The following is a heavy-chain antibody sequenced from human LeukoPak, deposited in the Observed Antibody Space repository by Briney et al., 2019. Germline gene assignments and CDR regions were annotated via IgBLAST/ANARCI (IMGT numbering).Heavy chain of an antibody. Sequence: ASVKVSCKASGYSFTYYYIHWVRQAPGQGLEWMGIINPSGGSTNYAQKFQGRVTLTRDTSTSTVYMELSSLRSEDTAVYYCARSPYTSGSLFYLDYWGQGTLVTVSS. CDR2: INPSGGST. CDR3: ARSPYTSGSLFYLDY. J-gene: IGHJ4*02. CDR1: GYSFTYYY. D-gene: IGHD3-10*01. V-gene: IGHV1-46*01.